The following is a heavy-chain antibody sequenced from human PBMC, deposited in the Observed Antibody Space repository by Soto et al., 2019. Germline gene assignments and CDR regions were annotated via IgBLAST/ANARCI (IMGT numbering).Heavy chain of an antibody. CDR3: ARIGRGYCSSTSCFHYYYGMDV. Sequence: QVTLKESGPVLVKPTETLTLTCTVSGFSLSNARMGVSWIRQPPGKALEWLAHIFSNDEKSYSTSLKSRLTISKDSSKSQVVLTMTNMDPVDTATYYCARIGRGYCSSTSCFHYYYGMDVWGQGTTGTVSS. CDR2: IFSNDEK. D-gene: IGHD2-2*01. J-gene: IGHJ6*02. V-gene: IGHV2-26*01. CDR1: GFSLSNARMG.